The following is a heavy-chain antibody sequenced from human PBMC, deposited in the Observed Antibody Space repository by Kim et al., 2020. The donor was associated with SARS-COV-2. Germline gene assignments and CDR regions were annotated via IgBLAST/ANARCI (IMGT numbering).Heavy chain of an antibody. V-gene: IGHV1-18*01. D-gene: IGHD6-19*01. CDR1: GYTFTSYG. CDR2: ISAYNGNT. J-gene: IGHJ6*02. Sequence: ASVKVSCKASGYTFTSYGISWVRQAPGQGLEWMGWISAYNGNTNYAQKLQGRVTMTTDTSTSTAYMELRSLRSDDTAVYYCARVGSSGWYYYYYGMDVWGQGTTVTVSS. CDR3: ARVGSSGWYYYYYGMDV.